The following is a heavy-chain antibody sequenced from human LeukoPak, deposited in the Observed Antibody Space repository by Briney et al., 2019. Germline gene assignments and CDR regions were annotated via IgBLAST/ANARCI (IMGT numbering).Heavy chain of an antibody. CDR3: ARARAQHPGYYYYYYMDV. Sequence: PGGSLRLSCAASGFTFSSYSMNWVRQAPGKGLEWVSSISSSSSYIYYADSVKGRFTISRDNAKNSLYLQMNSLRAEDTAVYYCARARAQHPGYYYYYYMDVWGKGTTVTISS. J-gene: IGHJ6*03. V-gene: IGHV3-21*01. CDR2: ISSSSSYI. CDR1: GFTFSSYS. D-gene: IGHD1-14*01.